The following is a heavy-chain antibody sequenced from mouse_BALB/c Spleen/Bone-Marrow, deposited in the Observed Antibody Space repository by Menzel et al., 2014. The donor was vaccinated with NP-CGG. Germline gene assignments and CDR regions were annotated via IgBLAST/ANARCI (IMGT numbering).Heavy chain of an antibody. V-gene: IGHV1S45*01. CDR1: GYTFTDYH. CDR2: INPYNDYT. J-gene: IGHJ3*01. Sequence: VQLQQSGAELVRPGASVKISCKAFGYTFTDYHINWVKQRPGQGLDWIGYINPYNDYTNYNQKFKGKATLIVDKSSSTAYMELSSLTSEDSAVFYCARHGSSYVRFAYWGQGTLVTVPA. CDR3: ARHGSSYVRFAY. D-gene: IGHD1-1*01.